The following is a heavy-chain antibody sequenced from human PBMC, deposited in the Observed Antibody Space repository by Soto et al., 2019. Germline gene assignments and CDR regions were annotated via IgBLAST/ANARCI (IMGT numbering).Heavy chain of an antibody. D-gene: IGHD3-10*01. CDR3: ARGSDGSGSYYYGMDV. CDR1: GGSFSGYY. J-gene: IGHJ6*02. V-gene: IGHV4-34*01. CDR2: INHSGST. Sequence: QVQLQQWGAGLLKPSETLSLTCAVYGGSFSGYYWSWIRQPPGKGLEWIGEINHSGSTNYNPSLTSRVTISVDTSMNQFSLELSSVTAADTAVYYCARGSDGSGSYYYGMDVWGQGTTVTVSS.